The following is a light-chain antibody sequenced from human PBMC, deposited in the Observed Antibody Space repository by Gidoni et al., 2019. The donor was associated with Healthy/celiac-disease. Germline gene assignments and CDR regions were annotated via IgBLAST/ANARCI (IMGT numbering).Light chain of an antibody. CDR1: QSISSW. Sequence: DIQMTQSPSTLSASVGDRVTITCRASQSISSWLAWYQQKPGKAPKLLLYDASSLESWVPSRFSGSGSGTEFTLTISSLQPDDFATYYCQQYNSYSTTFGQGTKLEIK. CDR3: QQYNSYSTT. V-gene: IGKV1-5*01. CDR2: DAS. J-gene: IGKJ2*01.